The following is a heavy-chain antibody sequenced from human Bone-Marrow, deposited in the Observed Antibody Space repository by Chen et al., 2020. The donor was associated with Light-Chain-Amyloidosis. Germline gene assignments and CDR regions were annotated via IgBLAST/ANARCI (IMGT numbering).Heavy chain of an antibody. J-gene: IGHJ4*02. Sequence: EVQLVETGGGLIQPGGSLRLAGAVPGVIVSSKYMSWVRQAPGRGLEWVSVIYSDGNTYYADSVRGRFTISRDISENILYLQMNSLRAEDTAVYYCAKEVGAGALDYWGQGTLVTVSS. V-gene: IGHV3-53*02. D-gene: IGHD1-26*01. CDR2: IYSDGNT. CDR3: AKEVGAGALDY. CDR1: GVIVSSKY.